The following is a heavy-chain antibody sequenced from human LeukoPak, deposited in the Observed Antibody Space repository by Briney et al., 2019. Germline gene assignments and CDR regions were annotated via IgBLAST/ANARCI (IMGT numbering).Heavy chain of an antibody. D-gene: IGHD3-22*01. CDR2: MNPNSGNT. CDR3: ARAPYYYDSSGYWSYGVDY. V-gene: IGHV1-8*01. J-gene: IGHJ4*02. Sequence: GASVKVSCKASGYTFTSYDINWVRQATGQGLEWMGWMNPNSGNTGYAQKFQGRVTITADKSTSTAYMELSSLRSEGTAVYYCARAPYYYDSSGYWSYGVDYWGQGTLVTVSS. CDR1: GYTFTSYD.